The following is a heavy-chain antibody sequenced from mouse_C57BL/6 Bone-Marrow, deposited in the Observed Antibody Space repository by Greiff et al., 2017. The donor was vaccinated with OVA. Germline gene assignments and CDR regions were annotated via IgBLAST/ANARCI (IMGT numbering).Heavy chain of an antibody. CDR3: AIGYYGY. Sequence: VKLMESGPELVKPGASVKISCKASGYSFTSYYIHWVKQRPGQGLEWIGWIYPGSGNTKYNEKFKGKATLTADTSSSTAYMQLSSLTSEDSAVYYCAIGYYGYWGQGTTLTVSS. D-gene: IGHD1-1*01. J-gene: IGHJ2*01. V-gene: IGHV1-66*01. CDR1: GYSFTSYY. CDR2: IYPGSGNT.